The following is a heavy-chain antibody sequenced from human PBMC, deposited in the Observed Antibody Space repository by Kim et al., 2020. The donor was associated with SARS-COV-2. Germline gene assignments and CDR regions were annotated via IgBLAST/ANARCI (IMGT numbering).Heavy chain of an antibody. V-gene: IGHV3-30*07. CDR3: ARDGRLFGVVMTIHPRDAFDI. Sequence: FTISSDNSKNTLYLQMNSLRAEDTAVYYCARDGRLFGVVMTIHPRDAFDIWGQGTMVTVSS. D-gene: IGHD3-3*01. J-gene: IGHJ3*02.